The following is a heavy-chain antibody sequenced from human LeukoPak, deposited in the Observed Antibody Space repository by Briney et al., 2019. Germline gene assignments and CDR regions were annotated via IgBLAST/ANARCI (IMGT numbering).Heavy chain of an antibody. Sequence: GESLKISCKGSGYSFTSYWIGWVRQMPGKGLEWMGIIYPGDSDTRYSPSFQGQVTISADKSLSTAYLQWSSLKASDTAMYYCARPYCSGGSCYSFSFDYWGQGTLVTVSS. CDR1: GYSFTSYW. J-gene: IGHJ4*02. CDR3: ARPYCSGGSCYSFSFDY. D-gene: IGHD2-15*01. CDR2: IYPGDSDT. V-gene: IGHV5-51*01.